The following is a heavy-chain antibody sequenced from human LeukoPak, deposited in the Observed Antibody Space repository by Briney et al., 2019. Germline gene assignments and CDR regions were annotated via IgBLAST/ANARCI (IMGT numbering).Heavy chain of an antibody. D-gene: IGHD3-10*01. CDR1: GGSISSGGYY. CDR3: ARYITMVRGVIDDYYYGMDV. J-gene: IGHJ6*02. Sequence: SQTLSLTCTVSGGSISSGGYYWSWIRQHPGKGLEWIGYIYYSGSTYYNPSLKSRVTISVDTSKNQFSLKLSSVTAADTAVYYCARYITMVRGVIDDYYYGMDVWGQGTTVTVSS. CDR2: IYYSGST. V-gene: IGHV4-31*03.